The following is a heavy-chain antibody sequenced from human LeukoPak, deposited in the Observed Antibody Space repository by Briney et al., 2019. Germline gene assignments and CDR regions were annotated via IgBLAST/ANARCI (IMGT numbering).Heavy chain of an antibody. J-gene: IGHJ3*02. D-gene: IGHD2-2*01. CDR1: GFTFSSYG. Sequence: PEGSLILSCAASGFTFSSYGMHWVRQAPGKGLEWVAVISYDGSNKYYADSVKGRFTISRDNSKNTLYLQMNSLRAEDTAVYYCAKFIVVVPAAKLWDAVDGDAFDNWGQGTMVTVSS. V-gene: IGHV3-30*18. CDR3: AKFIVVVPAAKLWDAVDGDAFDN. CDR2: ISYDGSNK.